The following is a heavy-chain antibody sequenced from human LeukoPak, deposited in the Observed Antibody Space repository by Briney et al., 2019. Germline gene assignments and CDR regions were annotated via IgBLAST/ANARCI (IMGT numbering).Heavy chain of an antibody. Sequence: PSETLSLTCAVYGGSFSGYYWSWIRQPPGKGLEWIGEINHSGSTNYNPSLKSRVTISVDTSKNQFSLKLSSVTAADTAVYYCARTPPPVLLWFREPIDYWGQGTLVTVSS. D-gene: IGHD3-10*01. V-gene: IGHV4-34*01. CDR2: INHSGST. J-gene: IGHJ4*02. CDR3: ARTPPPVLLWFREPIDY. CDR1: GGSFSGYY.